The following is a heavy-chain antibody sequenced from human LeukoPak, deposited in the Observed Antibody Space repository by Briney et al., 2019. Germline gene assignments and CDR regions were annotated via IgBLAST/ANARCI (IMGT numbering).Heavy chain of an antibody. CDR3: AREEYQLDYYYYYMDV. CDR1: GGSISSGSYY. CDR2: IYTSGST. Sequence: PSETLSLTCTVSGGSISSGSYYWSWIRQPAGKGLEWIGRIYTSGSTNYNPSLKSRVTISVDTSKNQFSLKLSSVTAADTAVYYCAREEYQLDYYYYYMDVWGKGTTVTISS. D-gene: IGHD2-2*01. V-gene: IGHV4-61*02. J-gene: IGHJ6*03.